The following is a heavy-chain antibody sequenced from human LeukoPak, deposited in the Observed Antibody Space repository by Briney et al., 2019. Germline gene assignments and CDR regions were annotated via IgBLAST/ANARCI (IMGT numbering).Heavy chain of an antibody. CDR2: ITGSSTWT. CDR1: GFTFGTYG. Sequence: GGSLRLSCEASGFTFGTYGMTWVRQAPGKGLEWVSGITGSSTWTYYADSVKGRFTISRDNSKNTLQLQMHSLGAEDTAIYYCARELVSLGTGYFDLWGRGTLVTVSS. V-gene: IGHV3-23*01. J-gene: IGHJ2*01. D-gene: IGHD7-27*01. CDR3: ARELVSLGTGYFDL.